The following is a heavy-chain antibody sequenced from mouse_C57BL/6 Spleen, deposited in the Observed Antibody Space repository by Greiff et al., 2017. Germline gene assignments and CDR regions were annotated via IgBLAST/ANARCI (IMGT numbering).Heavy chain of an antibody. CDR1: GYAFSSSW. Sequence: QVQLQQSGPELVKPGASVKISCKASGYAFSSSWMNWVKQRPGKGLEWIGRIYPGDGDTNYNGKFKGKATLTADKSSSTAYMQLSSLTSEDSAVYFCARSEDSSGWFAYWGQGTLVTVSA. CDR2: IYPGDGDT. V-gene: IGHV1-82*01. J-gene: IGHJ3*01. CDR3: ARSEDSSGWFAY. D-gene: IGHD3-2*02.